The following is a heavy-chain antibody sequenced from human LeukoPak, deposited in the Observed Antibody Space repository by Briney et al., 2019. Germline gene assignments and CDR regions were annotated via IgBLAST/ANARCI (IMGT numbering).Heavy chain of an antibody. J-gene: IGHJ4*02. D-gene: IGHD1-26*01. CDR3: AKDLAGSGSYSFDY. CDR2: ISGSGGST. Sequence: GGSLRLFCAASGFIYSNYAMNWPRQAPGGGLEWVSAISGSGGSTYYADSVKGRFTISRDDSKITLYLQMNSLRAEDTAVYYCAKDLAGSGSYSFDYWGQGTLVTVSS. CDR1: GFIYSNYA. V-gene: IGHV3-23*01.